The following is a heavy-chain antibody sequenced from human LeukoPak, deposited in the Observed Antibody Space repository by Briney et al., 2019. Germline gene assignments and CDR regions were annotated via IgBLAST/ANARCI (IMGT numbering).Heavy chain of an antibody. D-gene: IGHD3-22*01. CDR3: ARELRYDNSDSGAF. J-gene: IGHJ3*01. CDR1: GASIITSAYY. CDR2: IFYSGTS. V-gene: IGHV4-39*07. Sequence: ASETLSLTCTVSGASIITSAYYWGWFRQTPGKGLEWIASIFYSGTSYYNPSLKSRVTISVDTSNNQFFLSLSSVTAADTAVYYCARELRYDNSDSGAFWGQGTVVTVSS.